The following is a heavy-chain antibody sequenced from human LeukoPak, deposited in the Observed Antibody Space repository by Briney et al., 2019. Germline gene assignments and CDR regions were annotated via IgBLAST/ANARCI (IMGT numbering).Heavy chain of an antibody. CDR1: GYTFTSYG. CDR2: ISAYNGNT. Sequence: ASVKVSCKASGYTFTSYGISWVRQAPGQGLEWMGWISAYNGNTNYAQKLQGRVTMTTDTSTSTAYMELRSLRSDDTAVYYCARARPHKYSSGWYGREAFDIWGQGTMVTVSS. CDR3: ARARPHKYSSGWYGREAFDI. V-gene: IGHV1-18*01. J-gene: IGHJ3*02. D-gene: IGHD6-19*01.